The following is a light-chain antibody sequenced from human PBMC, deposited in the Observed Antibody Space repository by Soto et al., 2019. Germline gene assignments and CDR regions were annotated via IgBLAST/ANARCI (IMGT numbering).Light chain of an antibody. CDR2: GAS. J-gene: IGKJ1*01. CDR3: QQYNNWPPVT. CDR1: QSVNSN. Sequence: EIMMTQSPVTLSVSPGERATLSCRASQSVNSNLAWYQQKPGQAPRHLIYGASTRATGIPARFSGSGSGTEFTLTISRLQSEDFAVYYCQQYNNWPPVTFGQGTKVEIK. V-gene: IGKV3-15*01.